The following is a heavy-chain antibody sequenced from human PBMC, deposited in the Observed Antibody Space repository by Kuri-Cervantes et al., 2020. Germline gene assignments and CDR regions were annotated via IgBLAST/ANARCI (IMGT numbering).Heavy chain of an antibody. Sequence: ASVKVSCKASGYTFTSYYMHWVRQAPGQGLEWMGIINPSGGSTSYAQKFQGRVTMTRDTSTSTVYMELSSLRSEDTAVYYCARASCCCDCYSAPPLIDYWGQGTLVTVSS. D-gene: IGHD2-21*02. V-gene: IGHV1-46*01. CDR1: GYTFTSYY. CDR2: INPSGGST. J-gene: IGHJ4*02. CDR3: ARASCCCDCYSAPPLIDY.